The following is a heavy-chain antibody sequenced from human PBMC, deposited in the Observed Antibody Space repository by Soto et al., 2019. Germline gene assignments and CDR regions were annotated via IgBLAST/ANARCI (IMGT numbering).Heavy chain of an antibody. Sequence: ASVKVSCKASGGTFSSYAISWVRQAPGQGLEWMGGIIPIFGTANYAQKFQGRVTITADESTSTAYMELSSLRSEDTAVYYCARTSYVWGSYQYYYYGMDVWGQGTTVTVSS. J-gene: IGHJ6*02. CDR2: IIPIFGTA. D-gene: IGHD3-16*02. CDR1: GGTFSSYA. V-gene: IGHV1-69*13. CDR3: ARTSYVWGSYQYYYYGMDV.